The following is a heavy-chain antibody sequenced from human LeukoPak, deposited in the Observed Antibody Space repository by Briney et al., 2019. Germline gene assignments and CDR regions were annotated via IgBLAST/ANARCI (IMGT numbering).Heavy chain of an antibody. Sequence: TGGPLRLSCAASGFTFSSYSMNWVRQAPGKGLEWVSSISSSSSYIYYADSVKGRFTISRDNAKNSLYLQMTGLRAEDTAVYYCTRSGRGGAFDIWGQGTMVTVS. CDR3: TRSGRGGAFDI. D-gene: IGHD1-26*01. J-gene: IGHJ3*02. CDR1: GFTFSSYS. V-gene: IGHV3-21*01. CDR2: ISSSSSYI.